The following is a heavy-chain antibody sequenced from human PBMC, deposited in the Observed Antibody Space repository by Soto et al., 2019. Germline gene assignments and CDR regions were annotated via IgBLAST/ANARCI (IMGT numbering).Heavy chain of an antibody. Sequence: ASVKVSCKASGFTFTSSAVQGVRQARGQRLEWIGWIVVGSGNTNYAQKFQERVTITRDMSTSTAYMELSSLRSEDTAVYYCAAPSYYDSSGYYYDPFDYWGQGTLVTVSS. D-gene: IGHD3-22*01. CDR1: GFTFTSSA. J-gene: IGHJ4*02. V-gene: IGHV1-58*01. CDR3: AAPSYYDSSGYYYDPFDY. CDR2: IVVGSGNT.